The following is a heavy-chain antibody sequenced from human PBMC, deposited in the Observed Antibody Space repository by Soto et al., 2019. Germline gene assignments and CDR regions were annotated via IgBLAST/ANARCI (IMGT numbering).Heavy chain of an antibody. CDR2: IYYTGDT. J-gene: IGHJ5*02. CDR3: ARDPSGHPPLYRFDP. Sequence: PSETLSLTYTVSGDSIITYYWHWIRLPPGKGLEWIGYIYYTGDTNYNPSLKSRVTISLDTSKNQFSLKLSSVTAADTAVYYCARDPSGHPPLYRFDPWGQGTLVTVSS. V-gene: IGHV4-59*12. CDR1: GDSIITYY. D-gene: IGHD1-26*01.